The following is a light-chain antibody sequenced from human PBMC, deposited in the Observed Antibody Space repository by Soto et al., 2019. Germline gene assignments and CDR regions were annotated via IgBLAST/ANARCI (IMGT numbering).Light chain of an antibody. V-gene: IGLV2-23*02. CDR2: EVS. CDR3: CSYAGSSSYV. J-gene: IGLJ1*01. CDR1: SRVVGSYNL. Sequence: QSLLTQPASVSGSPGQSITSCCTGTSRVVGSYNLVSWYQQLPGRAPKLMIYEVSKRPSGVSNRFSGSKSGSTAPLTISGLQAEDEADYYCCSYAGSSSYVFGTGTKVTVL.